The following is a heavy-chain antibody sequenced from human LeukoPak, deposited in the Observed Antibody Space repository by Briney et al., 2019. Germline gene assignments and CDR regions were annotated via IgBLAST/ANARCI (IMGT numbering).Heavy chain of an antibody. Sequence: GGSLRLSCAASGFTFSSYGMHWVRQAPGKGLEWVAVIWYDGSNKYYADSVKGRFTTSRDNSKNTLYLQMNSLRAEDTAVYYCARDLRAYGDSPEGYWGQGTLVTVSS. CDR1: GFTFSSYG. CDR2: IWYDGSNK. CDR3: ARDLRAYGDSPEGY. D-gene: IGHD4-17*01. J-gene: IGHJ4*02. V-gene: IGHV3-33*01.